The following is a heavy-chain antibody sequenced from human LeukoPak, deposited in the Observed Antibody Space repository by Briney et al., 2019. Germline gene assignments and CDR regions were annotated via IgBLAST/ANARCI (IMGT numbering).Heavy chain of an antibody. D-gene: IGHD1-7*01. CDR3: ARGWNYSFDY. V-gene: IGHV6-1*01. J-gene: IGHJ4*02. CDR1: GDSVSSNSVA. CDR2: TYYRSKWYN. Sequence: SQTLSLTCAISGDSVSSNSVAWHWIRQSPSRGLEWLGRTYYRSKWYNDYAVSVKSRITINPDTPKNQFSLQLNSVAPEDTAVYFCARGWNYSFDYWGQGTLVTVSS.